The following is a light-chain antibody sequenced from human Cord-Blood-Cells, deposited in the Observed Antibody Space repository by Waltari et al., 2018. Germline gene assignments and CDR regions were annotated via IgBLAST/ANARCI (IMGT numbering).Light chain of an antibody. CDR2: EVS. CDR1: SSDVGSYNL. Sequence: QSALPQPASVSGSPGQSITISCTGTSSDVGSYNLVSWYQQHPGKAPKRLIYEVSKRPSGVSNRFSGSKSGNTASLTISGFQAEDEADYYCCSYAGSSTVVFGGGTKLTVL. J-gene: IGLJ2*01. V-gene: IGLV2-23*02. CDR3: CSYAGSSTVV.